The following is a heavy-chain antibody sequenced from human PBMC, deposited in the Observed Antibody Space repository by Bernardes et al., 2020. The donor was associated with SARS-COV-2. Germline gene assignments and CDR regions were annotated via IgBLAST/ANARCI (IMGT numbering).Heavy chain of an antibody. CDR1: GGTFSNFA. CDR3: ASSNYYDSSGDAFDV. D-gene: IGHD3-22*01. Sequence: SVKVSCKASGGTFSNFAISWVRQAPGQGLQWMGRIIPILNITNYAQRFQGRVTITADKSTSTAYMELTSLRSEDTAVHYCASSNYYDSSGDAFDVWGQGTMVTVSS. V-gene: IGHV1-69*04. CDR2: IIPILNIT. J-gene: IGHJ3*01.